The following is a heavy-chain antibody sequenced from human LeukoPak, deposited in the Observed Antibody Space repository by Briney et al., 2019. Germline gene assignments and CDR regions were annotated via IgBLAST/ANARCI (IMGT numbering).Heavy chain of an antibody. V-gene: IGHV3-53*01. CDR2: IYIDGTT. CDR1: GFTVSHNY. CDR3: ARGPRYSFY. J-gene: IGHJ4*02. D-gene: IGHD6-13*01. Sequence: GGSLRLSCAASGFTVSHNYMTWVRQAPGKGLEWISVIYIDGTTYYADSVKGRFTISRDQANNTLYLQMNTLRDEDTAVYYCARGPRYSFYWGQGTLVSVSS.